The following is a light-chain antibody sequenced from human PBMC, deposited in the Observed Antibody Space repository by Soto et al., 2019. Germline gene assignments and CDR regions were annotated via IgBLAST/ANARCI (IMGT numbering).Light chain of an antibody. J-gene: IGKJ4*01. CDR2: AAS. CDR1: QSISSY. CDR3: QQSYSTPST. V-gene: IGKV1-39*01. Sequence: DIPMTQSPSSLSASVGDRVTITCRASQSISSYLNWYQQKPGKAPKLFIYAASSLQSGVPSRFSGSGSGTDFTLTISSLQPEDFATYYCQQSYSTPSTFGGGTKVEIK.